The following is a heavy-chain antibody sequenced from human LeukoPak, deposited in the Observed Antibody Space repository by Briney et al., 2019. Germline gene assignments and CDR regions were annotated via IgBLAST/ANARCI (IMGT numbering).Heavy chain of an antibody. V-gene: IGHV3-30*01. CDR3: ARVSGGVVVAATTDY. CDR1: GFTFSSYA. J-gene: IGHJ4*02. CDR2: ISYDGSNK. D-gene: IGHD2-15*01. Sequence: GGSLRHSCAASGFTFSSYAMHWVRQAPGKGLEWVAVISYDGSNKYYADSVKGRFTISRDNSKNTLYLQMNSLRAEDTAVYYCARVSGGVVVAATTDYWGRGTLVTVSS.